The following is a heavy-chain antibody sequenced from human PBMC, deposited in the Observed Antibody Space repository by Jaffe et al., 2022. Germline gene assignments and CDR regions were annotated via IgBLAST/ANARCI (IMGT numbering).Heavy chain of an antibody. Sequence: QVQLQESGPGLVKPSETLSLTCTVSGGSISSYYWSWIRQPPGKGLEWIGYIYYSGSTNYNPSLKSRVTISVDTSKNQFSLKLSSVTAADTAVYYCARAGGGSGSYYSAREDYWGQGTLVTVSS. J-gene: IGHJ4*02. D-gene: IGHD3-10*01. CDR1: GGSISSYY. V-gene: IGHV4-59*01. CDR2: IYYSGST. CDR3: ARAGGGSGSYYSAREDY.